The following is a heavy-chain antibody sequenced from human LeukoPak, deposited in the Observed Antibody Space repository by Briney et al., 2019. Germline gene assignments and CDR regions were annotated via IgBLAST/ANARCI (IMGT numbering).Heavy chain of an antibody. CDR3: TRQYNRMSPIDY. D-gene: IGHD5/OR15-5a*01. Sequence: GEALKISYKASYGNFSQNWIGRGRPLPGEAPEYMGIIYPGDSAARYSPSFRGHVTISVDESISTAFLQWSSLKASDTAIYYCTRQYNRMSPIDYWGQGTLVTVSS. CDR1: YGNFSQNW. V-gene: IGHV5-51*01. CDR2: IYPGDSAA. J-gene: IGHJ4*02.